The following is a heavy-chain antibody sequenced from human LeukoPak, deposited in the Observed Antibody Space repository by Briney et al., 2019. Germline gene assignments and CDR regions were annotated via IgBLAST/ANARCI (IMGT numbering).Heavy chain of an antibody. V-gene: IGHV4-59*08. Sequence: PSETLSLTCTVSGGSISSYYWSWIRQPPGKGLEWIGYIYYSGSTNYNPSLKSRVTISVDTSKNQFSLKLSSVTAADTAVYYCARSGHCSGGSCYPGGDYYYYYMDVWGKGTTVTVSS. CDR3: ARSGHCSGGSCYPGGDYYYYYMDV. D-gene: IGHD2-15*01. J-gene: IGHJ6*03. CDR1: GGSISSYY. CDR2: IYYSGST.